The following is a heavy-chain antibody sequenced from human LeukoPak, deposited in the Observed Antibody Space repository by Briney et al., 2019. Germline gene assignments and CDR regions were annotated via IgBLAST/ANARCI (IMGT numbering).Heavy chain of an antibody. CDR3: LPLLSRPYVEDGFDI. CDR1: GFTFSDYY. CDR2: ISSSSSYT. D-gene: IGHD2/OR15-2a*01. J-gene: IGHJ3*02. Sequence: PGGSLRLSCTASGFTFSDYYMSCIRQAPGKGLEWVSYISSSSSYTKYADSVKGRFTISRDNARNSLYLQMNSLRAEDTAVYYCLPLLSRPYVEDGFDIWGQGTMVTVSS. V-gene: IGHV3-11*06.